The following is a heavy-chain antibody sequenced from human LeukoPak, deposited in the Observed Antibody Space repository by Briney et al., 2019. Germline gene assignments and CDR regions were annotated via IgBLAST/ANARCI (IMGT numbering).Heavy chain of an antibody. CDR1: GYTLTELS. CDR3: ARDEWGYDILTLLDY. J-gene: IGHJ4*02. V-gene: IGHV1-24*01. Sequence: GASVKVSCKVSGYTLTELSMHWVRQAPGKGLEWMGGFDPEDGETIYAQKFQGRVTMTEDTSTDTAYMELSSLRSEDTAVYYCARDEWGYDILTLLDYWGQGTLVTVSS. CDR2: FDPEDGET. D-gene: IGHD3-9*01.